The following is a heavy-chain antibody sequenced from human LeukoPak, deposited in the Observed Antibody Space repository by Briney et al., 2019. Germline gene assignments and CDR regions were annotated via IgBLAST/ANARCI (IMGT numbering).Heavy chain of an antibody. D-gene: IGHD3-10*01. Sequence: KPGGSLRLSCAASGFTFSSYSMNWVRQAPGKGLEWVSSISSSSCYIYYADSVKGRFTISRDNAKNSLYLQMNSLRAEDTAVYYCARDSTYYYDSGSSGPHYFDNWGQGTLVTVSS. CDR3: ARDSTYYYDSGSSGPHYFDN. CDR1: GFTFSSYS. CDR2: ISSSSCYI. J-gene: IGHJ4*02. V-gene: IGHV3-21*01.